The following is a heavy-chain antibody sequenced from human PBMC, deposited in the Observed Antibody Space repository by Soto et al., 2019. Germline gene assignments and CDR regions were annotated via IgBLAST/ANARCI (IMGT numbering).Heavy chain of an antibody. CDR3: ARCVSPYYYGAGRKNWFDP. Sequence: SETLSLTCAVYGGSFSGYYWSWVRQPPGKGLEWIGEINHSGSTNYNPSLKSRVTISVDTSKNQFSLKLSSVTAADTAVYYCARCVSPYYYGAGRKNWFDPWGQGTLVTVSS. CDR2: INHSGST. V-gene: IGHV4-34*01. D-gene: IGHD3-10*01. J-gene: IGHJ5*02. CDR1: GGSFSGYY.